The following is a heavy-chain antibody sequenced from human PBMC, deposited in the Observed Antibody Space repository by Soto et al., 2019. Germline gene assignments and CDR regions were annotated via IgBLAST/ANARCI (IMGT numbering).Heavy chain of an antibody. Sequence: ASVKVSCKASGYTFTSYGISWVRQAPGQGLEWMGWISAYNGNTNYAQKLQGRVTMTTDTSTSTAYMELRSLRSDDTAVYYCARDRMVRGYRPYSWFDPWGQGTLVTVSS. CDR1: GYTFTSYG. CDR3: ARDRMVRGYRPYSWFDP. V-gene: IGHV1-18*01. D-gene: IGHD3-10*01. CDR2: ISAYNGNT. J-gene: IGHJ5*02.